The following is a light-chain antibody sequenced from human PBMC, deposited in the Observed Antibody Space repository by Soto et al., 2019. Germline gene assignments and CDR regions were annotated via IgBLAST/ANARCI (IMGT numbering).Light chain of an antibody. CDR3: QQYGSSGT. CDR1: QSVSNNY. CDR2: GAS. J-gene: IGKJ1*01. Sequence: EMGLTQSPGTLSLSPGEGATLSCRASQSVSNNYLAWYQQKPGQAPSLLIYGASNRATGIPDRFSGSGSGTDFTLTISRLEPEDFAVYYCQQYGSSGTFGQGTKVDIK. V-gene: IGKV3-20*01.